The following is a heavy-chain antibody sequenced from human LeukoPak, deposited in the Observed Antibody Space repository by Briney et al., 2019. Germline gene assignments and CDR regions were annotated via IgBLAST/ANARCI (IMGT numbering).Heavy chain of an antibody. Sequence: PGGSLRLSCAASGFTFSSYGMSWVRHAPGKGLEWVANIKQDGSEKYYVDSVKGRFTISRDNAKNSLYLQTNSLRAEDTAVYYCASQPETWPLRGIAAAGPFDYWGQGTLVTVSS. CDR2: IKQDGSEK. CDR3: ASQPETWPLRGIAAAGPFDY. CDR1: GFTFSSYG. J-gene: IGHJ4*02. V-gene: IGHV3-7*01. D-gene: IGHD6-13*01.